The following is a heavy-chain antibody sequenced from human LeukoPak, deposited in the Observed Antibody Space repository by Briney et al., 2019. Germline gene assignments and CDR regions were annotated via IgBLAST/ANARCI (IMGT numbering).Heavy chain of an antibody. CDR1: GYIFTNYR. D-gene: IGHD3-22*01. Sequence: GESLKISCRASGYIFTNYRIAWARQMPGKGLEWMGIIYPGDSETTYSPSFQGQVTISADKSIRAAYLQWDTLKASDTAMYYCARPDEGFYYDDTGFNFWGQGTLVTVSS. V-gene: IGHV5-51*01. J-gene: IGHJ4*02. CDR2: IYPGDSET. CDR3: ARPDEGFYYDDTGFNF.